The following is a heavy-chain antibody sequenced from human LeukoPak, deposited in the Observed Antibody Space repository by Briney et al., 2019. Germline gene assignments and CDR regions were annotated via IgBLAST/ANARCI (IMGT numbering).Heavy chain of an antibody. J-gene: IGHJ4*02. Sequence: ASVEVSCKASGGTFSSYAISWVRQAPGQGLEWMGRIIPILGIANYAQKFQGRVTITADKSTSTAYMELSSLRSEDTAVYYCARSVEKNDFWSGYYMAVWGQGTLVTVSS. D-gene: IGHD3-3*01. CDR2: IIPILGIA. V-gene: IGHV1-69*04. CDR3: ARSVEKNDFWSGYYMAV. CDR1: GGTFSSYA.